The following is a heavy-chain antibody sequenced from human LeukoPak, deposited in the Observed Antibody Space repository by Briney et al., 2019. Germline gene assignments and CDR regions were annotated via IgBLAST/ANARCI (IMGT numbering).Heavy chain of an antibody. CDR3: ARGRSWKDY. CDR2: INHSRVT. V-gene: IGHV4-34*01. D-gene: IGHD1-1*01. J-gene: IGHJ4*02. Sequence: SKTLSLTCAVYVGSFSHYYWNWIRQPPGKGLEWIGEINHSRVTNYNPSLKSRVTISVDTSRSQFSLKLSSVTAADTAVYYCARGRSWKDYWGQGTLVTVSS. CDR1: VGSFSHYY.